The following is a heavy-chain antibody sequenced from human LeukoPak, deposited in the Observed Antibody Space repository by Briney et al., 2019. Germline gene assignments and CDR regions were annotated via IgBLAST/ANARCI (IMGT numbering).Heavy chain of an antibody. V-gene: IGHV3-23*01. J-gene: IGHJ4*02. D-gene: IGHD6-19*01. CDR1: GFTFSSYA. CDR2: ISGSGGST. Sequence: GASLRLSCAASGFTFSSYAMSWVRQAPGKGLEWISAISGSGGSTYYADSVKGRFTISRDNSKNTLYLQMNSLRAEDTAVYYCAKEPYSSGWYPFDYWGQGTLVTVSS. CDR3: AKEPYSSGWYPFDY.